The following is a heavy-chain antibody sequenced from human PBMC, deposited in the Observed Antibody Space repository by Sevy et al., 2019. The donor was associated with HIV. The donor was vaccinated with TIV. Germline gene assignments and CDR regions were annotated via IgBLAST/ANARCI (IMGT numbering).Heavy chain of an antibody. Sequence: SETLSLTCTVSGGSISSYYWSWIRQPPGKGLEWIGYIYYSGSTNYNPSLKSRVTISVDTSKNQFSLKLSSVTAVDTAVYYCAGQQLADYYYYGMDVWGQGTTVTVSS. CDR1: GGSISSYY. V-gene: IGHV4-59*01. D-gene: IGHD6-13*01. CDR3: AGQQLADYYYYGMDV. CDR2: IYYSGST. J-gene: IGHJ6*02.